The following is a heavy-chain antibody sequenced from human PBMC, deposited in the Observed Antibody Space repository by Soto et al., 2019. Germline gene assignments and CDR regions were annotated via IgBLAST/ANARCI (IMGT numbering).Heavy chain of an antibody. J-gene: IGHJ4*01. Sequence: GGSLRLSCAASGFTFSTYGMTWVRQAPGKGLDWVSSISGSGGSTYSADSVKGRFAISRDSSKNTVYLQMSSLGVDDTAVYYCARATRVAAGRCYFDYWGHGTLVTVYS. CDR3: ARATRVAAGRCYFDY. V-gene: IGHV3-23*01. CDR2: ISGSGGST. CDR1: GFTFSTYG. D-gene: IGHD6-13*01.